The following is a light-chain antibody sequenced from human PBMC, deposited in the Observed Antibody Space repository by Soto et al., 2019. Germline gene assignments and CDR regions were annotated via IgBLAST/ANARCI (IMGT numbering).Light chain of an antibody. CDR2: DTS. Sequence: VLTQSPATVAVSPGGRTILSCRASQSVDNYLAWYQQKPGQAPRLLIYDTSKRATGVPAWFIGSGSGTAYTLTINSLESEDFAVYYCQQRKNWRWTFGQGTKVEI. CDR1: QSVDNY. CDR3: QQRKNWRWT. J-gene: IGKJ1*01. V-gene: IGKV3-11*01.